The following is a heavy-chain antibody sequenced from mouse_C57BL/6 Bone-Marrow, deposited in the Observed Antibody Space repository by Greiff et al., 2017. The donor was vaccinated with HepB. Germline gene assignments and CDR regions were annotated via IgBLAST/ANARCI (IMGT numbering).Heavy chain of an antibody. CDR1: GYTFTSYW. CDR3: ASGITTPVATEWYFAA. Sequence: VQLQQPVAELVRPVSSVKLSCKASGYTFTSYWMDWVKQRPGQGLEWIGNIYPSDSETHYNQKFKDKATLTVDKSSSTAYMQLSSLTSEDSAVYYCASGITTPVATEWYFAARRTGAPVTVFS. V-gene: IGHV1-61*01. CDR2: IYPSDSET. J-gene: IGHJ1*03. D-gene: IGHD1-1*01.